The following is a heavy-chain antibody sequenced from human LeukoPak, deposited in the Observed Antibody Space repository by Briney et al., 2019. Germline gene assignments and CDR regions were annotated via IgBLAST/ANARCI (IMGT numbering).Heavy chain of an antibody. CDR2: IYIGGTT. Sequence: GGSLRLSCAASGFTVSNNYMSWVRQAPGKGPEWVSVIYIGGTTFYADSVKGRFIISRDNSKNTVFLQMNSLRAEDTAVYFCARGSFPWGQGTLVTVSS. J-gene: IGHJ5*02. V-gene: IGHV3-53*01. CDR1: GFTVSNNY. CDR3: ARGSFP.